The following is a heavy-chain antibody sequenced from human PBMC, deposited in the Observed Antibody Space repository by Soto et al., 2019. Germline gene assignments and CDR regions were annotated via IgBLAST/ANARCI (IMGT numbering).Heavy chain of an antibody. CDR1: GFTFSSYE. Sequence: EVRLVESGGGLVQPGGSLRLSCAGSGFTFSSYEINWVRQAPGKGLEWVSYISSSGNTIYNADSVKGRFTISRDNAKNSLYLQMNSLRVEDTAVYYCARVWQVAIDYWGQGTLVTVSS. CDR2: ISSSGNTI. CDR3: ARVWQVAIDY. D-gene: IGHD6-19*01. V-gene: IGHV3-48*03. J-gene: IGHJ4*02.